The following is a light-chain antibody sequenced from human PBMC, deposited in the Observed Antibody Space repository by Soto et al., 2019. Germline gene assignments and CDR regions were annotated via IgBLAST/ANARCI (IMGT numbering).Light chain of an antibody. J-gene: IGKJ1*01. V-gene: IGKV1-5*03. Sequence: DIQMTQSPSTLSASVGDRVTITCRPSQSISICLPWYQQKPGKAPKILIYKASSLESGVPSRFSGRASGAGFGGTSSSLHPDEFATYYCQEYGTYTLRTLGQGAKV. CDR2: KAS. CDR1: QSISIC. CDR3: QEYGTYTLRT.